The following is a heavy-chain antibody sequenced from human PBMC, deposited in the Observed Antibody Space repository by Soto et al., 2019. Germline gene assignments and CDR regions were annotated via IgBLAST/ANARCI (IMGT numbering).Heavy chain of an antibody. J-gene: IGHJ5*02. V-gene: IGHV4-39*01. Sequence: SATLSLTRTISGDSIISSDFYWGWVRQPPGKCLEWIGSIFYLGSSYYNPSLKSRVTMSVDTSKNQFSLRLRSVTAADTALYFCARHSLALRKNNWFDPWGQGIMVT. CDR3: ARHSLALRKNNWFDP. CDR1: GDSIISSDFY. D-gene: IGHD3-3*02. CDR2: IFYLGSS.